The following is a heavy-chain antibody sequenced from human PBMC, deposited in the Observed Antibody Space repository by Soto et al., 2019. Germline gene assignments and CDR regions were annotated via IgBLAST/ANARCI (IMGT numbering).Heavy chain of an antibody. CDR1: VYTFTSYG. CDR3: ARWESCSSTSCYSDLFDD. Sequence: XSVNVSCTRSVYTFTSYGIRLVRQAPGQGLEWMGWISAYNGNTNYAQKLQGRVTMTTDTSTSTAYMELRSLRSDDTAVYYCARWESCSSTSCYSDLFDDWGQGTLVTVSS. V-gene: IGHV1-18*01. D-gene: IGHD2-2*02. J-gene: IGHJ4*02. CDR2: ISAYNGNT.